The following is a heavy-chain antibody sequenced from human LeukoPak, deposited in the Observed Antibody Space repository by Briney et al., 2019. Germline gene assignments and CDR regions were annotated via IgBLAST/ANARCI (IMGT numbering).Heavy chain of an antibody. D-gene: IGHD6-19*01. V-gene: IGHV1-2*02. CDR1: GYTFTAFY. CDR3: ASVYSTGWNFEY. CDR2: INPNSGGT. Sequence: ASVKVSCTASGYTFTAFYMHWMRQAPGQGLEWMGWINPNSGGTNYAQNFQGRVTMTRDTSISTVYMDLTSLRSDDTAVYYCASVYSTGWNFEYWGQGTLVTVSS. J-gene: IGHJ4*02.